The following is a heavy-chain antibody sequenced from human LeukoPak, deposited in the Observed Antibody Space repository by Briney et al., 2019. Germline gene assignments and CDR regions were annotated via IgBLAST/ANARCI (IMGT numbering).Heavy chain of an antibody. CDR2: INSDGSST. Sequence: GGSLRLSCAASGFTFSSYWMYWVRQAPGKGLVWVSRINSDGSSTSCADSVKGRFTISRDNAKNTLYLQMNSLRAEDTAVYYCARGGYYYDSSGYYYSPDYWGQGTLVTVSS. CDR1: GFTFSSYW. D-gene: IGHD3-22*01. J-gene: IGHJ4*02. CDR3: ARGGYYYDSSGYYYSPDY. V-gene: IGHV3-74*01.